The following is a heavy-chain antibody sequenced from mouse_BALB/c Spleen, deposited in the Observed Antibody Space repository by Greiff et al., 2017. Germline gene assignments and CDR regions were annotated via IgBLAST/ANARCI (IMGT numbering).Heavy chain of an antibody. CDR2: IYPGDGDT. Sequence: VKLQESGPELVKPGASVKISCKASGYAFSSSWMNWVKQRPGQGLEWIGRIYPGDGDTNYNGKFKGKATLTADKSSSTAYMQLSSLTSVDSAVYFCANYGSSYDYAMDYWGQGTSVTVSS. CDR1: GYAFSSSW. V-gene: IGHV1-82*01. D-gene: IGHD1-1*01. CDR3: ANYGSSYDYAMDY. J-gene: IGHJ4*01.